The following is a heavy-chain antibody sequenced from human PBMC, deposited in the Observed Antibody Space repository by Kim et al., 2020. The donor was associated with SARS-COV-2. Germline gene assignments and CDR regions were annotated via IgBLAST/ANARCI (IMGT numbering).Heavy chain of an antibody. CDR2: ISYDGSNK. Sequence: GGSLRLSCAASGFTFSSYGMHWVRQAPGKGLEWVAVISYDGSNKYYADSVKGRFTISRDNSKNTLYLQMNSLRAEDTAVYYCANGAIYSGYVPSLDYWGQGTLVTVSS. CDR1: GFTFSSYG. J-gene: IGHJ4*02. V-gene: IGHV3-30*18. CDR3: ANGAIYSGYVPSLDY. D-gene: IGHD5-12*01.